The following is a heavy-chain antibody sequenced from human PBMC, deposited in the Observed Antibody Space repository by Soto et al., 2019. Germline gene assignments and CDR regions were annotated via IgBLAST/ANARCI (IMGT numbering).Heavy chain of an antibody. CDR2: ISYDGSNK. CDR1: GFTFSSYA. V-gene: IGHV3-30-3*01. D-gene: IGHD3-22*01. CDR3: AREGNTYYYDSSGYSYEDSAFDI. Sequence: GGSLRLSCAASGFTFSSYAMHWVRQAPGKGLEWVAVISYDGSNKYYADSVKGRFTISRDNSKNTLYLQMNSLRAEDTAVYYCAREGNTYYYDSSGYSYEDSAFDIWGQGTMVTVSS. J-gene: IGHJ3*02.